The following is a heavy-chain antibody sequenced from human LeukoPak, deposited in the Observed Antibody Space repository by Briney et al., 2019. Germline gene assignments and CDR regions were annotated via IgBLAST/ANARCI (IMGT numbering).Heavy chain of an antibody. V-gene: IGHV3-30*18. D-gene: IGHD6-13*01. CDR2: ISYDGSNK. J-gene: IGHJ1*01. CDR1: GFTFSSYG. Sequence: GRSLRLSCAASGFTFSSYGMHWVRQAPGKGLEWVAVISYDGSNKYYADSVKGRFTISRDNSKNTVHLQMNSLGAEATAVYSCAKDSLRISATGVEYFDHWGQGILVTVSS. CDR3: AKDSLRISATGVEYFDH.